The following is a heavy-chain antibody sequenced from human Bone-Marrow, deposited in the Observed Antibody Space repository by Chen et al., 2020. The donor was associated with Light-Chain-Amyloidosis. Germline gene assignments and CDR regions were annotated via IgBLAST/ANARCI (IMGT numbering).Heavy chain of an antibody. Sequence: QVQLVESGGGVVQPGRSLRLSCAASGFTFSNYAMHWVRQAPGKGLEWVTVISYDGSNKDYADSVKGRFTISRDNSKNTLYLQMSSLRPDDTAVYYCARVRSGQFYSDSSGYYAIDCWGQGTLVTVSS. CDR3: ARVRSGQFYSDSSGYYAIDC. D-gene: IGHD3-22*01. CDR1: GFTFSNYA. J-gene: IGHJ4*02. CDR2: ISYDGSNK. V-gene: IGHV3-30*04.